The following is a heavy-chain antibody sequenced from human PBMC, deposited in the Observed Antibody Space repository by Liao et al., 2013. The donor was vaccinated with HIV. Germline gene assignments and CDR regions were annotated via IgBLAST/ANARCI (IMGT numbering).Heavy chain of an antibody. V-gene: IGHV4-61*02. CDR2: VYKSGSA. J-gene: IGHJ4*02. CDR1: GASISTATYY. D-gene: IGHD3-22*01. CDR3: ATAGDTSGYYWAALDS. Sequence: QVHLQESGPGLVKPSETLSLTCSISGASISTATYYWSWVRQPAGEGLEWLGRVYKSGSANYNPSLKSRVTISVDTSKNQFFLRLSSVTAADTAMYYCATAGDTSGYYWAALDSWGQGTLVTVSS.